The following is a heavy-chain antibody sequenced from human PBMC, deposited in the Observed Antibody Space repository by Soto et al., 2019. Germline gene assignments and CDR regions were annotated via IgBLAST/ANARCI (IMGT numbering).Heavy chain of an antibody. CDR3: ARERDHYDFWSGYQNWFDP. Sequence: GGSLRLSCAASGFTFSSYGMNWVRQAPGKGLEWVSYISSSSSTIYYADSVKGRFTISRDNAKNSLYLQMNSLRAEDTAVYYSARERDHYDFWSGYQNWFDPWGQGTLVTVSS. CDR2: ISSSSSTI. D-gene: IGHD3-3*01. J-gene: IGHJ5*02. CDR1: GFTFSSYG. V-gene: IGHV3-48*01.